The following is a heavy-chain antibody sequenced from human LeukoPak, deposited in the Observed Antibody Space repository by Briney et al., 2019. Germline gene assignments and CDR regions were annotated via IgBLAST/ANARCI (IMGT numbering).Heavy chain of an antibody. CDR2: IYYSGST. V-gene: IGHV4-39*07. CDR3: ARGRGSSGWYLDY. Sequence: PSETLSLTCTVSGGSISSSSYYWGWIRQPPGKGLEWIGSIYYSGSTYYNPSLKSRVTISVDTSKNQFSLKLSSVTAADTAVYYCARGRGSSGWYLDYWGQGTLVTVSS. D-gene: IGHD6-19*01. CDR1: GGSISSSSYY. J-gene: IGHJ4*02.